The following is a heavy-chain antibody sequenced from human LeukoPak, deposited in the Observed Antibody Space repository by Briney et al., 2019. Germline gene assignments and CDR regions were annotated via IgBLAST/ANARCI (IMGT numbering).Heavy chain of an antibody. V-gene: IGHV3-66*01. Sequence: GGSVRLSCAASGFTVSSNYMSWVRQAPGKGLEWVSVIYSGGSTYYADSVKGRFTISRDNSKNTLYLQMNSLRAEDTAVYYCARAGGSYAFDYWGQGTLVTVSS. J-gene: IGHJ4*02. CDR1: GFTVSSNY. D-gene: IGHD1-26*01. CDR3: ARAGGSYAFDY. CDR2: IYSGGST.